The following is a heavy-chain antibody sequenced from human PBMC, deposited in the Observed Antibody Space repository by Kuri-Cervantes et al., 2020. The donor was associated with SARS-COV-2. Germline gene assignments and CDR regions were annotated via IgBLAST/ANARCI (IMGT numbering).Heavy chain of an antibody. CDR2: ISSNGGST. J-gene: IGHJ3*02. V-gene: IGHV3-64D*08. Sequence: GGSLRLSCPASGFSFSSYAMHWVRQPPGKGLEYVSAISSNGGSTYYADSVKGRFTISRDNSKSTLYLQMSSLRAEDTAVYYCVKDPKGFGVSFLVAAFDIWGQGTMVTVSS. D-gene: IGHD3-3*02. CDR3: VKDPKGFGVSFLVAAFDI. CDR1: GFSFSSYA.